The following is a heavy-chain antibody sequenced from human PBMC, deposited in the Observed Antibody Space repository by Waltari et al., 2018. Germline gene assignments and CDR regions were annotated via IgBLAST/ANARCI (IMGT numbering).Heavy chain of an antibody. CDR2: IWYEGKNK. J-gene: IGHJ6*02. CDR1: GFTFSSYG. Sequence: QVQLVESGGGVVQPGRSLRLSCAASGFTFSSYGMHWVRQAPGKGLEWVAVIWYEGKNKNDADSVKGRFTISRDNSDNTLYLQMNSVRAEDTAVYYCAKDSGDIVVLPGAMLHDYYGMDVWGQGTTVIVSS. D-gene: IGHD2-2*01. CDR3: AKDSGDIVVLPGAMLHDYYGMDV. V-gene: IGHV3-33*06.